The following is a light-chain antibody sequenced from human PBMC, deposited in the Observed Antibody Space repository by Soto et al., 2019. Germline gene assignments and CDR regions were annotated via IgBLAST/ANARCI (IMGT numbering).Light chain of an antibody. CDR2: EVS. CDR3: SSYTSSSNYV. Sequence: QSVLTQPASVSGSPGQSITISCTGTSSDVGGYHYVSWYQQYPGKAPKLMIYEVSNRPSGVSNRFSGSKSGNTASLTISGLQAEDEADYYCSSYTSSSNYVFGHRTKVTV. CDR1: SSDVGGYHY. J-gene: IGLJ1*01. V-gene: IGLV2-14*01.